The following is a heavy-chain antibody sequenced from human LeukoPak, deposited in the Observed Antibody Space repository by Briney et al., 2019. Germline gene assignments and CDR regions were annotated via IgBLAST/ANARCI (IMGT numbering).Heavy chain of an antibody. V-gene: IGHV1-2*06. J-gene: IGHJ4*02. Sequence: ASVKVSCKASGYTFTGYCMHWVRQAPGQGLEWMGRINPNSGGTNYAQKFQGRVTMTRDTSISTAYMQLSRLRSDDTAVYYCAADTDIVVVPAASYIKADYWGQGTLVTVSS. CDR3: AADTDIVVVPAASYIKADY. CDR1: GYTFTGYC. D-gene: IGHD2-2*01. CDR2: INPNSGGT.